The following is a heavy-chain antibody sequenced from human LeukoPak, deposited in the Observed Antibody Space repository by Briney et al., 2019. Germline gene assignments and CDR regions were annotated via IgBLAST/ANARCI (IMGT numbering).Heavy chain of an antibody. CDR2: INHSGST. Sequence: SETLSLTCAVYGGSFSGYYWSWIRQPPGKGLEWIGEINHSGSTNYNPSLKSRVTISVDTSKNRFSLKLSSVTAADTAVYYCARELRIAAAGIDYWGQGTLVTVSS. CDR3: ARELRIAAAGIDY. CDR1: GGSFSGYY. V-gene: IGHV4-34*01. J-gene: IGHJ4*02. D-gene: IGHD6-13*01.